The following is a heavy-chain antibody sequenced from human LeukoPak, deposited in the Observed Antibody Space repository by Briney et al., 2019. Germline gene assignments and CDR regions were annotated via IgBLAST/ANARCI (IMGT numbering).Heavy chain of an antibody. CDR1: GFTFSGSA. CDR2: IRSKANSYAT. Sequence: GRSLRLSCAASGFTFSGSAMHWVRQASGKGLEWVGRIRSKANSYATAYAASVKGRFTISRDDSKNTAYLQMNSLKTEDTAVYYCTRHDSSSSRYDYWGQGTLVTVSS. J-gene: IGHJ4*02. D-gene: IGHD6-13*01. V-gene: IGHV3-73*01. CDR3: TRHDSSSSRYDY.